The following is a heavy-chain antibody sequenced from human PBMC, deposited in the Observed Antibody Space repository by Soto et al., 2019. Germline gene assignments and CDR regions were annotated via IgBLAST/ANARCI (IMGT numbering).Heavy chain of an antibody. D-gene: IGHD1-26*01. CDR3: ARAPVGATSRDY. J-gene: IGHJ4*02. Sequence: ASVKVSCKASGYTFTGYYMHWVRQAPGQGLEWMGWINPNSGGTNYAQKFQGRVTMTRDTSISTAYMELSRLRSDDTAVYYCARAPVGATSRDYWGQGTLVTVSS. CDR2: INPNSGGT. CDR1: GYTFTGYY. V-gene: IGHV1-2*02.